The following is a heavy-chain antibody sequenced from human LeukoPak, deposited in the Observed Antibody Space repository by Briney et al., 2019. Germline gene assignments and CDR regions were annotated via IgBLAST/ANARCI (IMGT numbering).Heavy chain of an antibody. V-gene: IGHV4-34*01. J-gene: IGHJ5*02. CDR2: INHSGST. CDR3: ARVYVSVGNYGSGSYRRWFDP. CDR1: GGSFSGYY. Sequence: PSGTLSLTCAVYGGSFSGYYWSWIRQPPGKGLEWIGEINHSGSTNYNPSLKSRVTISVDTSKNQFSLKLNSVTAADTAVYYCARVYVSVGNYGSGSYRRWFDPWGQGTLVTVSS. D-gene: IGHD3-10*01.